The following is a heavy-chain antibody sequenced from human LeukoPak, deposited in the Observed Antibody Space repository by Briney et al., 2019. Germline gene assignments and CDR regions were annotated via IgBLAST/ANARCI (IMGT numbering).Heavy chain of an antibody. Sequence: ASVKVSCTASGYTFTSYGISWVRQAPGQGLEWMGWISAYNGNTNYAQKLQGRVTMTTDTSTSTAYVELRSLRSDDTAVYYCARDRVGQQLVLQWFDPWGQGTLVTVSS. V-gene: IGHV1-18*01. CDR1: GYTFTSYG. D-gene: IGHD6-13*01. CDR2: ISAYNGNT. CDR3: ARDRVGQQLVLQWFDP. J-gene: IGHJ5*02.